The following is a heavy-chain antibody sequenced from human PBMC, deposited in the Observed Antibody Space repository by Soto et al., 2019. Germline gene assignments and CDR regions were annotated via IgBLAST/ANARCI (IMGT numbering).Heavy chain of an antibody. Sequence: QVQLQESGPGLVKPSQTLSLTCTVSGGSISSGGYYWSWIRQHPGKGLEWIGYIYYSGSTYYNPSLKSRVTISVDTSKNQFSLKLSSVTAADTAVYYCARVITMVRGVIAGGPAVWGQGTLVTVSS. D-gene: IGHD3-10*01. CDR2: IYYSGST. CDR1: GGSISSGGYY. V-gene: IGHV4-31*03. CDR3: ARVITMVRGVIAGGPAV. J-gene: IGHJ4*02.